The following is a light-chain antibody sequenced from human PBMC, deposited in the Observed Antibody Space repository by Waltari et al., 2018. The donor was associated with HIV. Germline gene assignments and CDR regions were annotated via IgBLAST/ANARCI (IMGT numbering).Light chain of an antibody. CDR2: DAS. V-gene: IGKV3-11*01. CDR3: QQRNTRPPVT. CDR1: QSVGTY. Sequence: EVVLTQSPATLSLSPGERVTLSCRASQSVGTYLAWYQQKFAQPPRLLVYDASTRAAGVPARFSGNGSGTDFTLTISSVEPEDFAVYYCQQRNTRPPVTFGRGTRLETK. J-gene: IGKJ5*01.